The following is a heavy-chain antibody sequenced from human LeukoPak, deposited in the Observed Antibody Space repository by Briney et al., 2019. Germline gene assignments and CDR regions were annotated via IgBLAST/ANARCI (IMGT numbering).Heavy chain of an antibody. V-gene: IGHV3-20*04. Sequence: GGSLRLSCAASGFTFDDYGMSWVRQAPGKGLELVSGINWNGGSTGYADSVKGRFTISRDNAKNSLYLQMNSLRAEDTALYYCAREGWTSSSWYVDYYYYMDVWGKGTTVTVSS. CDR3: AREGWTSSSWYVDYYYYMDV. J-gene: IGHJ6*03. CDR2: INWNGGST. D-gene: IGHD6-13*01. CDR1: GFTFDDYG.